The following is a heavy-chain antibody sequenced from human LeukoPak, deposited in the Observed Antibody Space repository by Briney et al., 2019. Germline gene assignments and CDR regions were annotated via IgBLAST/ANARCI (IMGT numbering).Heavy chain of an antibody. D-gene: IGHD3-16*01. CDR2: IKTDGRTT. CDR3: TTGPSYGYEW. Sequence: GGSLRLSCAASGMTFSNHWMHWVRQVPGKGLLWVSLIKTDGRTTIYADSVKGRFTISRDNGKSTLYLQMNSLRAEDTAIYYCTTGPSYGYEWWGQGTVVTVSS. J-gene: IGHJ4*02. CDR1: GMTFSNHW. V-gene: IGHV3-74*01.